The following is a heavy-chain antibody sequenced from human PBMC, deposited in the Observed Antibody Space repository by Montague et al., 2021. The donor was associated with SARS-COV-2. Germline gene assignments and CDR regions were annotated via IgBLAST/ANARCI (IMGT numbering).Heavy chain of an antibody. CDR2: IYYSGST. D-gene: IGHD6-13*01. J-gene: IGHJ6*02. CDR3: ARVGRQQLVRLSGMDV. CDR1: GGSISSSSYY. V-gene: IGHV4-39*07. Sequence: SETLSLTCTVSGGSISSSSYYWGWIRQPPGKGLEWIGSIYYSGSTYYNPSLKSRVTISVDTSENQFSLKLSSVTAAGTAVYYCARVGRQQLVRLSGMDVWGQGTTVTVSS.